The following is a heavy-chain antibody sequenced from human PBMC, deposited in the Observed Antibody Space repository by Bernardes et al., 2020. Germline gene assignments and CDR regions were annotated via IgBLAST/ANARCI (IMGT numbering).Heavy chain of an antibody. D-gene: IGHD2-15*01. Sequence: GGSLRLSCAASGFTFSSYDMHWVRQATGKGLEWVSAIGTAGDTYYPGSVKGRFTISRENAKNSLYLQMNSLRAGDTAVYYCARGYCSGGSCYSRQGSYYYGMDVWGQGTTVTVSS. V-gene: IGHV3-13*01. CDR1: GFTFSSYD. CDR3: ARGYCSGGSCYSRQGSYYYGMDV. CDR2: IGTAGDT. J-gene: IGHJ6*02.